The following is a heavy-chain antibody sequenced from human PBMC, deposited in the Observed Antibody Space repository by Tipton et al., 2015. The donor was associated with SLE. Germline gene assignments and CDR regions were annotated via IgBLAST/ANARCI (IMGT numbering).Heavy chain of an antibody. CDR2: INPNSGGT. D-gene: IGHD3-22*01. CDR1: GYTFTGYF. V-gene: IGHV1-2*04. CDR3: ARAGFLYYYDSSGYYQH. Sequence: QVQLVQSGAEVKKPGASVKVSCKASGYTFTGYFMHWVRQAPGQGPEWMGWINPNSGGTNYAQKFQGWVTMTRDTSISTAYMELSRLRSDDTAVYYCARAGFLYYYDSSGYYQHWGQGTLVTVSS. J-gene: IGHJ1*01.